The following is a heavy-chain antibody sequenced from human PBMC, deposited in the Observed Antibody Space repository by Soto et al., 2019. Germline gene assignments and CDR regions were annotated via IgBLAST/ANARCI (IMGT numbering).Heavy chain of an antibody. CDR1: GGSISSYY. V-gene: IGHV4-59*01. D-gene: IGHD2-2*01. J-gene: IGHJ6*02. CDR2: INYSGST. Sequence: SETLSLTGTVSGGSISSYYWSWIRQPPGKGLEWIGYINYSGSTNYNPSLKSRVTISVDTSKNQFSLKLSSVTAADTAVYYCAREGSSAHPDYYYYGMDVWGQGTTVTVSS. CDR3: AREGSSAHPDYYYYGMDV.